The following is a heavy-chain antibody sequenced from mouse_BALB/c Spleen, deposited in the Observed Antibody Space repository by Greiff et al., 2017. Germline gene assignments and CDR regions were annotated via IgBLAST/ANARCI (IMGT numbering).Heavy chain of an antibody. J-gene: IGHJ4*01. CDR3: ARQDYYYGSSYDYYAMDY. D-gene: IGHD1-1*01. V-gene: IGHV5-17*02. Sequence: DVKLVESGGGLVQPGGSRKLSCAASGFTFSSFGMHWVRQAPEKGLEWVAYISSGSSTIYYADTVKGRFTISRDNPKNTLFLQMTSLRSEDTAMYYCARQDYYYGSSYDYYAMDYWGQGNSVTVSS. CDR1: GFTFSSFG. CDR2: ISSGSSTI.